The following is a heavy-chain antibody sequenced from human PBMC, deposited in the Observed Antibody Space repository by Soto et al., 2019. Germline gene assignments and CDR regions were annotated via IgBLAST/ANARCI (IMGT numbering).Heavy chain of an antibody. J-gene: IGHJ4*02. Sequence: ASVKVSCKASGGTFSSYAISWVRQAPGQGLEWMGWISAYNGNTNYAQKLQGRVTMTTDTSTSTAYMELRSLRSDDTAVYYCARGRTYYYDSSGYGFDYWGQGTLVTVSS. D-gene: IGHD3-22*01. CDR1: GGTFSSYA. CDR3: ARGRTYYYDSSGYGFDY. CDR2: ISAYNGNT. V-gene: IGHV1-18*01.